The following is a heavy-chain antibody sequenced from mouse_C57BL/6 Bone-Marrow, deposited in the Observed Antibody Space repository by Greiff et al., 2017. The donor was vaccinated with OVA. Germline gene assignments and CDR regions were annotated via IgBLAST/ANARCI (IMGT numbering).Heavy chain of an antibody. J-gene: IGHJ2*01. CDR1: GFSLTSYG. CDR3: ARGLGLFDY. Sequence: QVHVKQSGPGLVQPSQSLSITCTVSGFSLTSYGVHWVRQSPGKGLEWLGVIWSGGSTDYNAAFISRLSISKDNSKSQVFFKMNSLQADDTAIYYCARGLGLFDYWGQGTTLTVSS. CDR2: IWSGGST. D-gene: IGHD4-1*01. V-gene: IGHV2-2*01.